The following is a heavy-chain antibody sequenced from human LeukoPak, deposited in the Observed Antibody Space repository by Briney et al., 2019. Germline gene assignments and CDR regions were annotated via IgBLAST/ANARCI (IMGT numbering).Heavy chain of an antibody. CDR3: AKDGDGYYGSGSYSDY. V-gene: IGHV3-74*01. CDR2: INSDGSST. J-gene: IGHJ4*02. CDR1: GFTFSSYW. Sequence: GGSLRLSCAASGFTFSSYWMHWVRQAPGKGLGWVSRINSDGSSTSYADSVKGRFTISRDNSKNTLYLQINLLRAEDTAVYYCAKDGDGYYGSGSYSDYWGQGTLVTVSS. D-gene: IGHD3-10*01.